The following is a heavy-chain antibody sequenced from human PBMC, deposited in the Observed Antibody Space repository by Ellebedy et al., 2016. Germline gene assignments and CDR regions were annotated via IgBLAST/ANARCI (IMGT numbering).Heavy chain of an antibody. CDR3: ARAPTRYSSRQQLVRDY. CDR1: GCTFSSYA. Sequence: ASVKVSCXASGCTFSSYAISWVRQAPGQGLEWMGWINPNSGGTNYAQKFQGRVTMTRDTSISTAYMELSRLRSDDTAVYYCARAPTRYSSRQQLVRDYWGQGTLVTVSS. J-gene: IGHJ4*02. V-gene: IGHV1-2*02. D-gene: IGHD6-13*01. CDR2: INPNSGGT.